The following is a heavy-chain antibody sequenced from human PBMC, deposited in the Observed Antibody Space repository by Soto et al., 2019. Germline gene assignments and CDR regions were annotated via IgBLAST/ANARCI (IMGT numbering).Heavy chain of an antibody. CDR2: IYSGGST. D-gene: IGHD4-17*01. CDR3: ASEGGDYEFYY. Sequence: GGSLRLSCAASGFTVSSNYMSWVRQAPGKGLEWVSVIYSGGSTYYADSVKGRFTISRDNSKNTLYLQMNSLRAEDTAVFYCASEGGDYEFYYWGQGALVTVSA. J-gene: IGHJ4*02. V-gene: IGHV3-53*01. CDR1: GFTVSSNY.